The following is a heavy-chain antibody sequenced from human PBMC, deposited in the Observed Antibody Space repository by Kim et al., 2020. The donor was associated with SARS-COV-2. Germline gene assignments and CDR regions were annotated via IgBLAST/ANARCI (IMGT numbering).Heavy chain of an antibody. CDR1: GGSISSSNW. D-gene: IGHD3-10*01. CDR2: IYHSGST. CDR3: ARDLGSLLWFGELLPPGYYGMDV. J-gene: IGHJ6*02. V-gene: IGHV4-4*02. Sequence: SETLSLTCAVSGGSISSSNWWSWVRQPPGKGLEWIGEIYHSGSTNYNPSLKSRVTISVDKSKNQFSLKLSSVTAADTAVYYCARDLGSLLWFGELLPPGYYGMDVWGQGTTVTVSS.